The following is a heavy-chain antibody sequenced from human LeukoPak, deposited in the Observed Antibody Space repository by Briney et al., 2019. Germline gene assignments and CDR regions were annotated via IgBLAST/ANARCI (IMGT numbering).Heavy chain of an antibody. D-gene: IGHD5-18*01. CDR3: AKEWGSHGYPLFDY. Sequence: GGSLRLSCAASGFTFSSYAMSWVRQAPGKGLEWVSGIDGSGGSTCYADSVRGRFTISRDNSKNTVYPQMNSLRAEDTAVYYCAKEWGSHGYPLFDYWGQGTLVTVSS. CDR1: GFTFSSYA. CDR2: IDGSGGST. V-gene: IGHV3-23*01. J-gene: IGHJ4*02.